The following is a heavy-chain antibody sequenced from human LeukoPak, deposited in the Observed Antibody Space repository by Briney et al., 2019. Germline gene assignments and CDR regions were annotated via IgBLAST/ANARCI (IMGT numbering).Heavy chain of an antibody. CDR1: GYTFTGYY. D-gene: IGHD6-13*01. CDR2: INPNSGGT. Sequence: GASVKVSCKASGYTFTGYYMHWVRQAPGQGLEWMGWINPNSGGTNYAQKFQGGVTMTRDTSISTAYMELSRLRSDDTAVYYCARDHSSSWYYENYYYYGMDVWGQGTTVTVSS. V-gene: IGHV1-2*02. J-gene: IGHJ6*02. CDR3: ARDHSSSWYYENYYYYGMDV.